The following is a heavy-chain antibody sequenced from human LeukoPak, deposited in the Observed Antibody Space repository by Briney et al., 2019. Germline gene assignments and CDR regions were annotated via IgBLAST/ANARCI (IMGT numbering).Heavy chain of an antibody. CDR3: ARGGSSIQLWGTHDY. Sequence: SETLSLTCTVSGGSISSYYWSWIRQPPGKGLEWIGYIYYSGSTNYNPSLKSRVTISVDTSKNQFSLKLGSVTAADTAVYYCARGGSSIQLWGTHDYWGQGTLVTVSS. CDR1: GGSISSYY. J-gene: IGHJ4*02. D-gene: IGHD5-18*01. CDR2: IYYSGST. V-gene: IGHV4-59*01.